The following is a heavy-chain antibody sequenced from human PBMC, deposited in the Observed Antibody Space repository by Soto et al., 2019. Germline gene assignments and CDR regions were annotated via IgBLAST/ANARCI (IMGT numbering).Heavy chain of an antibody. Sequence: QVQLVQSGAEVKKPGASVKVSCKASGYTFTRSGISWVRQAPGQGLEWLGWINPDNGNTNYAQHLQGSVSLTTDTATSTAYMDLRSVRSDDTAVYYCARDQGITTFGVYSMYYYGMDVWGQGTTVTVSS. CDR2: INPDNGNT. CDR3: ARDQGITTFGVYSMYYYGMDV. CDR1: GYTFTRSG. D-gene: IGHD3-3*01. J-gene: IGHJ6*02. V-gene: IGHV1-18*01.